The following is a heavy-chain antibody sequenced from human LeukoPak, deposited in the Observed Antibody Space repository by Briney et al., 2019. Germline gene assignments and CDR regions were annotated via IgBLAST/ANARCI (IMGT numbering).Heavy chain of an antibody. Sequence: PSETLSLTCTVSGGSISSYYWSWIRQPPGKGLEWIGYIYYSGSTNYNPSLKSRVTISVDTSKNQFSLKLSSVTAADTAVYYCARGRRVITMIVKPQGRYNWFDPWGQGTLVTVSS. CDR3: ARGRRVITMIVKPQGRYNWFDP. D-gene: IGHD3-22*01. CDR1: GGSISSYY. V-gene: IGHV4-59*12. J-gene: IGHJ5*02. CDR2: IYYSGST.